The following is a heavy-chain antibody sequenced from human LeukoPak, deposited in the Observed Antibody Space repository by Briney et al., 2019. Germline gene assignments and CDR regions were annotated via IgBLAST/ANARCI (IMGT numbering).Heavy chain of an antibody. Sequence: SQTLSLTCTVSGGSISSSSYYWGWIRQPPGKGLEWIGSIYYSGSTYYNPSLKSRVTISVDTSKNQFSLKLSSVTAADTAVYYCARSYDFWSGYHQPAHAFDIWGQGTMVTVSS. CDR1: GGSISSSSYY. V-gene: IGHV4-39*07. CDR2: IYYSGST. CDR3: ARSYDFWSGYHQPAHAFDI. J-gene: IGHJ3*02. D-gene: IGHD3-3*01.